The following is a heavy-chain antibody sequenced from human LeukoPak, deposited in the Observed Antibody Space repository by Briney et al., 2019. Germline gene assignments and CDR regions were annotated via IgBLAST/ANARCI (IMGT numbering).Heavy chain of an antibody. CDR1: GFSLKNYW. CDR2: MNGDGSGI. V-gene: IGHV3-74*01. Sequence: PGGSLRLSCAASGFSLKNYWMHWVRQAPGKGLVWVAHMNGDGSGINYADSVKGRFTISRDNAKNTLYLQMNSLRADDTALYYCARETESFDDWGQGTLVTVSS. CDR3: ARETESFDD. J-gene: IGHJ4*02.